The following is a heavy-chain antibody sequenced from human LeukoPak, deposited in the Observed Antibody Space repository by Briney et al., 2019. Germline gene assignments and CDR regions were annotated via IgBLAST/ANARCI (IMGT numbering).Heavy chain of an antibody. CDR2: INHSGST. CDR1: GGSFSGYY. D-gene: IGHD3-3*01. V-gene: IGHV4-34*01. Sequence: SETLSLTCAVYGGSFSGYYWSWIRQPPGKGLEWTGEINHSGSTNYNPSLKSRVTISVDTSKNQFSLKLSSVTAADTAVYYCARSDPATYYDFWSGPPHYYMDVWGKGTTVTVSS. J-gene: IGHJ6*03. CDR3: ARSDPATYYDFWSGPPHYYMDV.